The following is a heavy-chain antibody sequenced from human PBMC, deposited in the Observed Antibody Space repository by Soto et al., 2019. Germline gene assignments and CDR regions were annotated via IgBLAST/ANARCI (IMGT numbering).Heavy chain of an antibody. CDR2: IYYIVST. J-gene: IGHJ4*02. CDR1: GGSIYTDDW. Sequence: PSETLSLTCAVSGGSIYTDDWWTWVRQTPGKGLEWIGYIYYIVSTNYNPSLKSRVTISVDTSKNQFSLKLSSVTAADTAVYYCARGGWQFDYWGQGTLVTVSS. CDR3: ARGGWQFDY. V-gene: IGHV4-4*02. D-gene: IGHD6-19*01.